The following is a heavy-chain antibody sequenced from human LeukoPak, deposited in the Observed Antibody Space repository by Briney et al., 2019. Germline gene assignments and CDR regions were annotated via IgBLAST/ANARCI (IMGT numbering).Heavy chain of an antibody. CDR3: AKRIAAGHDAFDI. D-gene: IGHD6-25*01. CDR1: GFTFSSYA. CDR2: ISGSGGST. Sequence: GGSLRLSCAASGFTFSSYAMSWVRQAPGKGLEWVSAISGSGGSTYYADSVKGRFTISRDNSKNTLYLQMNSLRAEDTAVYYRAKRIAAGHDAFDIWGQGTMVTVSS. J-gene: IGHJ3*02. V-gene: IGHV3-23*01.